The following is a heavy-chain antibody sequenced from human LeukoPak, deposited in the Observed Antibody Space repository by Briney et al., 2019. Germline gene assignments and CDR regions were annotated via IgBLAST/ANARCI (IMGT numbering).Heavy chain of an antibody. CDR1: GYTFTSYD. CDR2: MNPNSGNT. CDR3: ARGRYYYDSSGYCDY. J-gene: IGHJ4*02. V-gene: IGHV1-8*03. D-gene: IGHD3-22*01. Sequence: GASVKVSCKASGYTFTSYDINWVRQATGQRLEWMGWMNPNSGNTGYAQKFQGRVTITRNTSISTAYMELSSLRSEDTAVYYCARGRYYYDSSGYCDYWGQGTLVTVSS.